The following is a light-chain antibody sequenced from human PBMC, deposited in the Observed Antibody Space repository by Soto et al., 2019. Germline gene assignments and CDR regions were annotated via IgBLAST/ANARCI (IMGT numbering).Light chain of an antibody. V-gene: IGLV2-23*02. CDR2: EVS. J-gene: IGLJ1*01. CDR3: CSYAGSSTSYV. CDR1: SSVVGCYNL. Sequence: QSVLTQLASLSTSPLHSITISCIVTSSVVGCYNLVSWYQQHPGKAPQLMIYEVSKRPSGVSNRFSGSKSGNTASLTISGLQAEDEADYYCCSYAGSSTSYVFGTGTKVTVL.